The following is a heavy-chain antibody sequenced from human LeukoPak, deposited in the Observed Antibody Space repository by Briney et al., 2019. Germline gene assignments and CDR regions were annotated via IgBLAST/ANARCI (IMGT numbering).Heavy chain of an antibody. J-gene: IGHJ3*02. CDR3: ARDLKLDGSSGYYAFDI. CDR1: GGSISRYY. D-gene: IGHD3-22*01. V-gene: IGHV4-59*01. Sequence: SETLSLTCTVSGGSISRYYWSWIRQPPGQGLEWIGYIYYSGSTNYNPSLKSRVTISVDTSKNQFSLKMSSVTAADTAVYYCARDLKLDGSSGYYAFDIWGQGTMVTVSS. CDR2: IYYSGST.